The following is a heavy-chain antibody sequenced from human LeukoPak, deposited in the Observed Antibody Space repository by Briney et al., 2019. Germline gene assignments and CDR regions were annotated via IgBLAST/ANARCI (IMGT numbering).Heavy chain of an antibody. V-gene: IGHV3-30*03. Sequence: GGSLRLSCAATGFTFSSYGMHWVRQAPGKGLEWVAVISYDGGNPYYADSLKGRFTISRDNSKNTLYLQMNSLRAEDTAVYYCATDLGGSGTYYKDLDYWGQGTLVSVSS. D-gene: IGHD3-10*01. J-gene: IGHJ4*02. CDR3: ATDLGGSGTYYKDLDY. CDR2: ISYDGGNP. CDR1: GFTFSSYG.